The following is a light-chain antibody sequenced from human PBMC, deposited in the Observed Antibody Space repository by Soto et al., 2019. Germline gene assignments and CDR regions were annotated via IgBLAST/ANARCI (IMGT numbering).Light chain of an antibody. Sequence: EIVLTQSPATLSLSPGERATLSCRASESVSSTSLTWLQHRPGQAPRLLIYDVSSRATGIPARFSGSGSGTDFTLTISSLEPEDFAFYYCLQRSNWPPLLSFGGGTKVEIK. CDR2: DVS. J-gene: IGKJ4*01. CDR3: LQRSNWPPLLS. V-gene: IGKV3-11*01. CDR1: ESVSSTS.